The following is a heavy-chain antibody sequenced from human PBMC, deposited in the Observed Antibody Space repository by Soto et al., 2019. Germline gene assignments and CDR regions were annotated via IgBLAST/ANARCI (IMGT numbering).Heavy chain of an antibody. CDR2: IRGGGGNT. J-gene: IGHJ5*02. Sequence: GGSLRLSCAASGFIFSSYWMSWVRQAPGKGLEWVAGIRGGGGNTYYADSVKGRYTISRDNAKNTLYLEMNSLRAEDTALYYCAKTNTAVVTAWFDPWGQGTLVTAPQ. CDR1: GFIFSSYW. D-gene: IGHD6-13*01. CDR3: AKTNTAVVTAWFDP. V-gene: IGHV3-23*01.